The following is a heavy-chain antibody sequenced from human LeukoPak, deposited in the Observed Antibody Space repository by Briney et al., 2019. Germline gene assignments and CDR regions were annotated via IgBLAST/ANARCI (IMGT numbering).Heavy chain of an antibody. Sequence: PGGSLRLSCAASGFTFSSYAMSWVRQAPGKGLEWVSAISGSGGSTYYADSVKGRFTISRDNSKNTLYLQMNSLRAEDTAVYYCAAQPNNFDWLLYRAYWGQGTLVSVSS. D-gene: IGHD3-9*01. CDR3: AAQPNNFDWLLYRAY. V-gene: IGHV3-23*01. CDR1: GFTFSSYA. J-gene: IGHJ4*02. CDR2: ISGSGGST.